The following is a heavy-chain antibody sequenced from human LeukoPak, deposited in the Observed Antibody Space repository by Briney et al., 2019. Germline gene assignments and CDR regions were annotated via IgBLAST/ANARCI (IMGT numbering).Heavy chain of an antibody. D-gene: IGHD6-19*01. CDR2: ISSSSSYI. J-gene: IGHJ6*03. CDR3: AKDAGLVANYYYIDV. V-gene: IGHV3-21*01. CDR1: GFTFSSYS. Sequence: GGSLRLSCAASGFTFSSYSMNWVRQAPGKGLEWVSSISSSSSYIYYADSVKGRFTISRDNAKNSLYLQMNSLRAEDTAVYYCAKDAGLVANYYYIDVWGKGTTVTISS.